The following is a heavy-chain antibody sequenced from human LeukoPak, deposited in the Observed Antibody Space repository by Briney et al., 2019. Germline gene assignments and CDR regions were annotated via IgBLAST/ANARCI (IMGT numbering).Heavy chain of an antibody. D-gene: IGHD2-15*01. CDR1: GYSINNYW. Sequence: GESLQISCQGSGYSINNYWIGWVRQMPGKGLEWMGIIYPADSDIRYSLSFQGQVTISADKSISTAYLQWSSLKASDTAMYYCARQEYCSGGSCYTWFDPWGQGTLVTVSS. CDR2: IYPADSDI. CDR3: ARQEYCSGGSCYTWFDP. J-gene: IGHJ5*02. V-gene: IGHV5-51*01.